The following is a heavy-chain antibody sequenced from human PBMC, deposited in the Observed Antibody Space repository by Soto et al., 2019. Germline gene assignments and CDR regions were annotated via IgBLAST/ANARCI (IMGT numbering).Heavy chain of an antibody. CDR3: ATDETHGGKAFVQH. CDR1: GFTFSSYG. CDR2: ISYDGSNK. J-gene: IGHJ1*01. V-gene: IGHV3-30*03. Sequence: QVQLVESGGGVVQPGRSLRLSCAASGFTFSSYGMHWVRQAPGKGLEWVAVISYDGSNKYYADSVKGRFTISRDNSKNTLYLQMNSLRAEDTAVYYCATDETHGGKAFVQHWGQGTLVTVSS. D-gene: IGHD1-26*01.